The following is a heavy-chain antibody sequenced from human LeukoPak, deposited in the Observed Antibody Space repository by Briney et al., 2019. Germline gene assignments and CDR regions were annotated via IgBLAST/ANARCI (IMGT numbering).Heavy chain of an antibody. CDR2: ISGSGGST. Sequence: GGSLRLSCAASGFTFSSYAMTWVRQAPGKGLEWVSAISGSGGSTYYADSVKGRFTISRDNSQNTLYLQMSSLRADDTAIYYCAKKDGTSDYYYYMDVWGKGTTVTVSS. D-gene: IGHD1-1*01. CDR3: AKKDGTSDYYYYMDV. V-gene: IGHV3-23*01. J-gene: IGHJ6*03. CDR1: GFTFSSYA.